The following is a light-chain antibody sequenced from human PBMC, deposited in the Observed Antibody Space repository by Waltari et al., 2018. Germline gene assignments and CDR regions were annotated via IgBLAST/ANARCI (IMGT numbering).Light chain of an antibody. J-gene: IGLJ3*02. CDR1: SPNLGAGSD. CDR3: QSYDSRRGGQVL. V-gene: IGLV1-40*01. Sequence: QSVLTQPPFLSGAPGQTITISCTGRSPNLGAGSDLNWYQQLPGKAPKLLMFGFSNRPSGVPDRFSGSKSGTAAALAITGLQPEDEADYYCQSYDSRRGGQVLFGGGTKVTVL. CDR2: GFS.